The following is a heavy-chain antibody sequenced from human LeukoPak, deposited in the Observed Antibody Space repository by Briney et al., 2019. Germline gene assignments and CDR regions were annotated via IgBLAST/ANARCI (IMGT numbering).Heavy chain of an antibody. D-gene: IGHD1-1*01. V-gene: IGHV4-59*12. Sequence: SETLSLTCTVSGGSISSYYWSWIRQPPGKGLEWIGYIYYSGSTNYNPSLKSRVTISVDTSKNQFSLKLSSVTAADTAVYYCARQQADWNDAGESFDYWGQGTLVTVSS. CDR3: ARQQADWNDAGESFDY. CDR1: GGSISSYY. J-gene: IGHJ4*02. CDR2: IYYSGST.